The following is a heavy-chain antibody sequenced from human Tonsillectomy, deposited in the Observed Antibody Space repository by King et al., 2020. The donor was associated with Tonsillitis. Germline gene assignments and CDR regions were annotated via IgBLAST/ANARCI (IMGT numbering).Heavy chain of an antibody. Sequence: EVQLVESGGGLVKPGGSLRLSCAASGFTFSSYSMNWVRQAPGKGLEWVSSISSSSSYIYYADSVKGRFTISRDNDKNTLYLKMNSLRAEDTAVYYCARAQDYDDVLVSYRSLPPDYWGQGTLVTVSS. J-gene: IGHJ4*02. V-gene: IGHV3-21*01. CDR2: ISSSSSYI. D-gene: IGHD3-16*02. CDR1: GFTFSSYS. CDR3: ARAQDYDDVLVSYRSLPPDY.